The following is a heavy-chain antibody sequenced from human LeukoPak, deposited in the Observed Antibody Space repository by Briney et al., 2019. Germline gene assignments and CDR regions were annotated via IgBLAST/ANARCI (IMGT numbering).Heavy chain of an antibody. D-gene: IGHD6-13*01. CDR2: ISYDGSNK. CDR1: GFTFSSYG. Sequence: GGSLRLSCAASGFTFSSYGMHWVRQAPGKGLEWVAVISYDGSNKYYADSVKGRFTISRDNSKNTLYLQMNSLRAEDTAVYYCARDNRVAALDYWGQGTLVTVSS. J-gene: IGHJ4*02. V-gene: IGHV3-30*19. CDR3: ARDNRVAALDY.